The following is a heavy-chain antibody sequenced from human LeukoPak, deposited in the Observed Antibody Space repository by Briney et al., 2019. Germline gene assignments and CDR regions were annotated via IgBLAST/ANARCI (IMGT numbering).Heavy chain of an antibody. V-gene: IGHV5-51*01. Sequence: GESLKISCQASGYSFSSYWIGWVRQMPGKGLELMGSIYPGDSETRYSPSFQGQVTISADKSISTAYLQWSSLKASDTAMYFCARRWDLDYWGQGTLVTVSS. CDR2: IYPGDSET. D-gene: IGHD1-26*01. CDR1: GYSFSSYW. CDR3: ARRWDLDY. J-gene: IGHJ4*02.